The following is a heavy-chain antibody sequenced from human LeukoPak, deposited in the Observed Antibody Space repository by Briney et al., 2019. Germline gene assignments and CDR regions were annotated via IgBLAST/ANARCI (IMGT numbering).Heavy chain of an antibody. Sequence: SETLSLTCTVSGGSISSGSYYWGWIRQPPGKGLEWIGSIYYSGSTYYNPSLKSRVTISVDTSKNQFSLKLSSVTAADTAVYYCAEYGGSGSYYEYFDYWGQGTLVTVSS. V-gene: IGHV4-39*07. J-gene: IGHJ4*02. D-gene: IGHD3-10*01. CDR2: IYYSGST. CDR1: GGSISSGSYY. CDR3: AEYGGSGSYYEYFDY.